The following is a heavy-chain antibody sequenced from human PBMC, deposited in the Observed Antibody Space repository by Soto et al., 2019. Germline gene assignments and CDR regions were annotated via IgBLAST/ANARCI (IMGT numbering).Heavy chain of an antibody. CDR1: GGTFSSYA. D-gene: IGHD6-13*01. Sequence: QVQLVQSGAEVKKPGSSVKVSCKASGGTFSSYAISWVRQAPGQGLEWMGGIIPIFGTANYAQKFQGRVTITADESTSTAYMELSSLRSEDTAVYYCARGGQQLAKSHHYYSMDVWGQGTTVTVSS. CDR3: ARGGQQLAKSHHYYSMDV. J-gene: IGHJ6*02. V-gene: IGHV1-69*01. CDR2: IIPIFGTA.